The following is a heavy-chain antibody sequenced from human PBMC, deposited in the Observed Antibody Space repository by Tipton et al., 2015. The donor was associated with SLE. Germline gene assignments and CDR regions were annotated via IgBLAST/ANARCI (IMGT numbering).Heavy chain of an antibody. CDR3: ARGGGDTAMFY. CDR1: GGSISSYY. Sequence: LRLSCTVSGGSISSYYWSWIRQPPGKGLEWIGYIYYSGSTNYNPSLKSRVTISVDTSKNQFSLKLSSVTAADTAVYYCARGGGDTAMFYWGQGTLVTVSS. D-gene: IGHD5-18*01. V-gene: IGHV4-59*01. J-gene: IGHJ4*02. CDR2: IYYSGST.